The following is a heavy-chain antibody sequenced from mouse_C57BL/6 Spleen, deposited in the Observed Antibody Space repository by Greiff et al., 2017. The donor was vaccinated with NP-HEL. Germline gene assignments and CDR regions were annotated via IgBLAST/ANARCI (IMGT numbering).Heavy chain of an antibody. J-gene: IGHJ3*01. Sequence: VQLQQPGAELVKPGASVKLSCKASGYTFTSYWMHWVKQRPGQGLEWIGMIHPNSGSTNYNQKFKSKATLTVDKSSSTAYMQLSSLTSEDSAVYYGAREYDGAWFAYWGQGTLVTVSA. CDR3: AREYDGAWFAY. D-gene: IGHD2-14*01. CDR2: IHPNSGST. CDR1: GYTFTSYW. V-gene: IGHV1-64*01.